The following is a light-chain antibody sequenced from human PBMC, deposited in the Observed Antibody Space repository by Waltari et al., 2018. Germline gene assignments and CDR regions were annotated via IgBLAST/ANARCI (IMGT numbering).Light chain of an antibody. CDR1: SGHSSNL. CDR2: VNSDGSH. Sequence: QLVLTHSPSASASLGASVKLTCTLSSGHSSNLIAWHQQQPEKGPRYLMKVNSDGSHSKGDEIPDRFSGSSSGAERYLTISSLQSEDEADYYCQTGGHGTWVFGGGTKLTVL. CDR3: QTGGHGTWV. V-gene: IGLV4-69*01. J-gene: IGLJ3*02.